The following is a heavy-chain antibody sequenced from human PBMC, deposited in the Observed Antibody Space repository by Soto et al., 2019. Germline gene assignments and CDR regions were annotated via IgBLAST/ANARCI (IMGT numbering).Heavy chain of an antibody. CDR3: TSPTDYGDYRDAFDI. CDR2: IRSKANSYAT. D-gene: IGHD4-17*01. CDR1: GFTFSGSA. Sequence: EGSLRLSCAASGFTFSGSAMHWVRQASGKGLEWVGRIRSKANSYATAYAASVKGRFTISRDDSKNTAYLQMNSLKTEDTAVYYCTSPTDYGDYRDAFDIWGQGTMVTVSS. J-gene: IGHJ3*02. V-gene: IGHV3-73*01.